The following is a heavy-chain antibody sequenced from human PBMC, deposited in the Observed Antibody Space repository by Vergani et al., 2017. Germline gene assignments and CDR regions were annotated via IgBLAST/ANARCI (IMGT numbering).Heavy chain of an antibody. D-gene: IGHD3-16*01. Sequence: QVQLQESGPGLVKPSETLSLTCGVSGYSISSGYSWGWIRQPPRKGLEWIGSINHSGTTSYNASLKSRVTISVDTSKNQFSLQLRSVTAADTAVYYCATLLKGGIDYWGQGTLVTVSS. V-gene: IGHV4-38-2*01. J-gene: IGHJ4*02. CDR3: ATLLKGGIDY. CDR2: INHSGTT. CDR1: GYSISSGYS.